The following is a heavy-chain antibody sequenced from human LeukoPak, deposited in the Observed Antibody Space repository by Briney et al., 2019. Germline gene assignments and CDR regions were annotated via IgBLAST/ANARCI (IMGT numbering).Heavy chain of an antibody. D-gene: IGHD1-1*01. V-gene: IGHV4-59*08. Sequence: KPSETLSLTCTVSGGSISSYYWSWIWQPPGKGLEWIGYINDSGSTNSNPSLKSRVTMSVDTSKNQFSLKLSSVTAADTAVYYCTRRGRNNWGEGNDYWGQGTLVTVSS. J-gene: IGHJ4*02. CDR3: TRRGRNNWGEGNDY. CDR1: GGSISSYY. CDR2: INDSGST.